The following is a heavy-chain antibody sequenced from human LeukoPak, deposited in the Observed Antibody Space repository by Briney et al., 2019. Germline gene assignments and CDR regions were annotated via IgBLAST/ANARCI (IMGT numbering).Heavy chain of an antibody. D-gene: IGHD6-19*01. V-gene: IGHV3-23*01. CDR2: ISGSGAGT. J-gene: IGHJ4*02. CDR1: GVIFSSYA. CDR3: AKFAGDSSGLYSYFDY. Sequence: GSLRLSCAVSGVIFSSYAMAWVRQAPGKGLEWVSTISGSGAGTYYADSVKGRYTISRDNSKNTVFLQMNSLRAEDTAVYYCAKFAGDSSGLYSYFDYWGQGTLVTVSS.